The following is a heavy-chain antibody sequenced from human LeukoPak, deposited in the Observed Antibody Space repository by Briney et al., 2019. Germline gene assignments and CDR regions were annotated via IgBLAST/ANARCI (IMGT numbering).Heavy chain of an antibody. J-gene: IGHJ6*02. CDR1: GGSFSGYY. Sequence: SETLSLTCAVYGGSFSGYYWSWIRQPPGKGLEWSGEINHRGSTNYNPSLKSRVTISVDTSKNQCCLKLSSVTAADTAVYYCARGGYCSSTSCYVGYYYYYGMDVWGQGTTVTVSS. CDR3: ARGGYCSSTSCYVGYYYYYGMDV. V-gene: IGHV4-34*01. D-gene: IGHD2-2*01. CDR2: INHRGST.